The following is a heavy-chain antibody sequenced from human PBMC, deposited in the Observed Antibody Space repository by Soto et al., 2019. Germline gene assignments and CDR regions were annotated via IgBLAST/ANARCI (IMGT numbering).Heavy chain of an antibody. D-gene: IGHD6-6*01. CDR1: GGSVSSGSYY. CDR3: ARDAGGIAARLVYYYYGMDV. V-gene: IGHV4-61*01. J-gene: IGHJ6*02. CDR2: IYYSGST. Sequence: SETLSLTCTVSGGSVSSGSYYWSWIRQPPGKGLEWIGYIYYSGSTNYNPSLKSRVTISVDTSKNQFSLKLSSVTAADTAVYYCARDAGGIAARLVYYYYGMDVWGQGTTVTVSS.